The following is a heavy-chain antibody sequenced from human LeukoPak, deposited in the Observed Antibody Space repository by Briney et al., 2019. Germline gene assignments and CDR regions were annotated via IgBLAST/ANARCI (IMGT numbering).Heavy chain of an antibody. Sequence: SETLSLTCAVYGGSFSGNRWSWIRQPPGKGLEWIGEINQSGITNYNPSLKSRAIISIDTSKNQVPLKLASVTAADTAVYYCARVGQFCRGGSCYSEAFDIWGQGTLVTVSS. D-gene: IGHD2-15*01. CDR3: ARVGQFCRGGSCYSEAFDI. CDR2: INQSGIT. V-gene: IGHV4-34*01. J-gene: IGHJ3*02. CDR1: GGSFSGNR.